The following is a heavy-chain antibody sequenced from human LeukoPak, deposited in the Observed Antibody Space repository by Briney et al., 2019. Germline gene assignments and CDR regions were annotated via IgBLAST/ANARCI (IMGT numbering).Heavy chain of an antibody. CDR1: GFTFSSYW. V-gene: IGHV3-7*01. Sequence: GGSLRLSCAASGFTFSSYWMSWVRQAPGKGLEGVAKIKQDGRDKYYVDSLKGRFTISRDNAKNSLSLQMNSLRAEDTAVYYCAREGFCRMATIMHAFDIWGQGTMVTVSS. J-gene: IGHJ3*02. CDR2: IKQDGRDK. D-gene: IGHD5-24*01. CDR3: AREGFCRMATIMHAFDI.